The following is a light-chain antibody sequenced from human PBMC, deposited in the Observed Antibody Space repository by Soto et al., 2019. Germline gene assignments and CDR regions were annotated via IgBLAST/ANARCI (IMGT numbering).Light chain of an antibody. Sequence: EIVLTQSPGTLSLSPGKRATLSCWASQSVHSSHLAWYQQRPGQPPRLLIYGASSRATGIPDRFSGSGSGTVFTLTISRLEPEDFAVYFCQQYDSSPTTFGGGTKVDIK. V-gene: IGKV3-20*01. CDR3: QQYDSSPTT. CDR1: QSVHSSH. J-gene: IGKJ4*01. CDR2: GAS.